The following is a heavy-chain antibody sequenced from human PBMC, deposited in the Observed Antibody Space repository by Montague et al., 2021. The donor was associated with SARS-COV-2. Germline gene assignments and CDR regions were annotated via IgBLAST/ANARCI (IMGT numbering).Heavy chain of an antibody. CDR2: IYYSGST. Sequence: TLSLTCTVSGGSISSGGYYWSWIRQHPGKGLEWIGYIYYSGSTYYNPSLKSRVTISVDTSKNQFSLKLSSVTAADTAVYYCARKGSGRSDLAYWGQGTLVTVSS. J-gene: IGHJ4*02. V-gene: IGHV4-31*03. CDR3: ARKGSGRSDLAY. D-gene: IGHD1-26*01. CDR1: GGSISSGGYY.